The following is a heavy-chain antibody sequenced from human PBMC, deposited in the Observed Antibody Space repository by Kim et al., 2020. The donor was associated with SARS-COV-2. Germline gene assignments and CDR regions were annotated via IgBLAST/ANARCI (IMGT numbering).Heavy chain of an antibody. CDR2: IYYSGNT. V-gene: IGHV4-59*13. D-gene: IGHD6-19*01. CDR1: GGSISTYY. CDR3: ARLHSRGSL. Sequence: SETLSLTCTVSGGSISTYYWSWIRQPPGKGLEWIGYIYYSGNTNYNPSLKSRVAIALDTSKNQFSLKLSSVTAADTAVYYCARLHSRGSLWGQGTLVTVSS. J-gene: IGHJ4*02.